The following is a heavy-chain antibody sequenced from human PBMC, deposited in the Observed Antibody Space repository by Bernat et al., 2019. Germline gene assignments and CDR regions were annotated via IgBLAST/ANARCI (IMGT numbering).Heavy chain of an antibody. Sequence: EVQLVESGGGLVKPGGSLRLSCAASGFTFDAFSMHWVRQAPGKGLEWVSLISGDGNNIHYADSVKGRFTISRDNNKNSRYLQMNSLRTEDTGFYYCAKGIGPGAYLVDYWGQGTLVTVSS. V-gene: IGHV3-43*02. CDR1: GFTFDAFS. CDR3: AKGIGPGAYLVDY. CDR2: ISGDGNNI. D-gene: IGHD2/OR15-2a*01. J-gene: IGHJ4*02.